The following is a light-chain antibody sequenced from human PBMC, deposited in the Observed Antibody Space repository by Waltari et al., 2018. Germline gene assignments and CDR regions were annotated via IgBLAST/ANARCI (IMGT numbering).Light chain of an antibody. V-gene: IGLV2-14*01. J-gene: IGLJ1*01. CDR3: SSYTSNSISWV. CDR1: NSDVGDYNY. CDR2: EVS. Sequence: QSALTQPASVSGSPGQSITISCNGTNSDVGDYNYVSWYQQHPGKAPKLMIYEVSDRPSGVSNRFSGSKSGSTASLTISGLQAADEADYYCSSYTSNSISWVFGTGTKVTVL.